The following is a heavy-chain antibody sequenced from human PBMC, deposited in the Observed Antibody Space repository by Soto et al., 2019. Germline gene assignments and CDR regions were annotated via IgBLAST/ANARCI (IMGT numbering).Heavy chain of an antibody. Sequence: TGGPLRLSCAASGVTISSYWMHCVRQAPGKGLVWVSRINSDGSSTTYADSVKGRFTISRDNAKNTLYLQMNSLRAEDTAVYYCARVGLYYYDNSGFYYRYYFDYWGQGTLVTVSS. CDR1: GVTISSYW. J-gene: IGHJ4*02. V-gene: IGHV3-74*01. CDR3: ARVGLYYYDNSGFYYRYYFDY. CDR2: INSDGSST. D-gene: IGHD3-22*01.